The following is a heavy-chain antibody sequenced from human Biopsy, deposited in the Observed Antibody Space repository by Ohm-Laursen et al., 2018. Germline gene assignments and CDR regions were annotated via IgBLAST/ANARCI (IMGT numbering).Heavy chain of an antibody. V-gene: IGHV3-66*01. CDR2: VHRDGNT. Sequence: SLRLSCSASGFTMSINYMSWVRQAPGKGLEWVSLVHRDGNTYYADSVKGRFTVSRDSSKSTLFLQMTNLRVEDTAVYYCARGRGALAPLDDWGQGTLVTVSS. D-gene: IGHD1-26*01. CDR1: GFTMSINY. J-gene: IGHJ4*02. CDR3: ARGRGALAPLDD.